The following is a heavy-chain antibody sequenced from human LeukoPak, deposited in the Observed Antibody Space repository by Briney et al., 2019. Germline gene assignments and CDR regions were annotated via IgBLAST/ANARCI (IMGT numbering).Heavy chain of an antibody. CDR3: ANAGIYYCGSEY. D-gene: IGHD3-10*01. J-gene: IGHJ4*02. CDR1: GFIFSSYD. V-gene: IGHV3-30*18. CDR2: ISYDGSNK. Sequence: GGSLRLSCAASGFIFSSYDMHWVRQAPGKGLEWVAIISYDGSNKYYADSVKGRFTISRDNSKNTLYLQMNSLRAEDTAVYYCANAGIYYCGSEYWGQGTLVTVSS.